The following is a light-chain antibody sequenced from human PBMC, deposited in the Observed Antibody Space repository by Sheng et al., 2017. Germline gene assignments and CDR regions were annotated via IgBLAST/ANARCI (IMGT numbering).Light chain of an antibody. CDR3: QQSYITPTT. Sequence: DIQMTQSPSSLSASVGDRVTITCQASQDISNYLNWYHQKPGKAPKLLIYAASSLQSGVPSRFSGSGSGTDFTLTISSLQPEDFATYYCQQSYITPTTFGQGTKVEIK. CDR2: AAS. CDR1: QDISNY. J-gene: IGKJ1*01. V-gene: IGKV1-39*01.